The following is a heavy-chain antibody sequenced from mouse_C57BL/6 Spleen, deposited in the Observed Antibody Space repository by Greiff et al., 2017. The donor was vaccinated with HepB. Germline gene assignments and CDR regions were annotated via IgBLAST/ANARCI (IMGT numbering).Heavy chain of an antibody. D-gene: IGHD2-3*01. Sequence: VKVVESGPELVKPGASVKISCKASGYAFSSSWMNWVKQRPGKGLEWIGRIYPGDGDTNYNGKFKGKATLTADKSSSTAYMQLSSLTSEDSAVYFCAREGSYDGYSFDYWGQGTTLTVSS. CDR1: GYAFSSSW. J-gene: IGHJ2*01. V-gene: IGHV1-82*01. CDR2: IYPGDGDT. CDR3: AREGSYDGYSFDY.